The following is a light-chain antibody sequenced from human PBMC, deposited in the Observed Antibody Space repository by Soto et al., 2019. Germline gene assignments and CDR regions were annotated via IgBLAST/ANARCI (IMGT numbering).Light chain of an antibody. CDR1: QSVSSK. CDR2: GAS. J-gene: IGKJ1*01. Sequence: EIVMTQSPATLSVSPGERATLSCRASQSVSSKLAWYRHKPGQAPRLLIYGASTRATGIPARFSGSGSGTDFTLTISRLEPEDFAVYYCQQYGSSGTFGQGTKVDI. CDR3: QQYGSSGT. V-gene: IGKV3-15*01.